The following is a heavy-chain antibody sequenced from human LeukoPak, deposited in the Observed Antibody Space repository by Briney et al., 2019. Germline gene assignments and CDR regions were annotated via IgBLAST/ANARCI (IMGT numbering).Heavy chain of an antibody. V-gene: IGHV3-30-3*02. CDR2: MSYDGRNE. D-gene: IGHD6-13*01. Sequence: PGRSLRLSCAASGFTFSNFAMHWVRQAPGKGLEWVTVMSYDGRNEYYADSVKGRFTISRDNSKNTLYLQMNSLRAEDTALYYCAKTGGIAAAHWGQGTLVTVSS. J-gene: IGHJ4*02. CDR1: GFTFSNFA. CDR3: AKTGGIAAAH.